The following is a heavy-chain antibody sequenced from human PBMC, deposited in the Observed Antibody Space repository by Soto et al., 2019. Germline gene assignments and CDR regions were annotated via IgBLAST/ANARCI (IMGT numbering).Heavy chain of an antibody. Sequence: PGGSLRLSCAASGFTFSSYGMHWVRQAPGKGLEWVAVIWYDGSNKYYADSVKGRFTISRDNSKNTLYLQMNSLRAEDTAVYYCARGYILNDYGDLIDYWGQGPLVTVSS. CDR2: IWYDGSNK. D-gene: IGHD4-17*01. CDR3: ARGYILNDYGDLIDY. J-gene: IGHJ4*02. CDR1: GFTFSSYG. V-gene: IGHV3-33*01.